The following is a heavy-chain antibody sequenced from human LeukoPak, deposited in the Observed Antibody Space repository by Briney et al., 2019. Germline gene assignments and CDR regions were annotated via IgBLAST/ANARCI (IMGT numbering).Heavy chain of an antibody. J-gene: IGHJ4*02. CDR2: IKPDGSEK. D-gene: IGHD3-10*01. CDR3: ARDYYYGSGSYLK. CDR1: GFTFSSYA. Sequence: GGSLRLSCAASGFTFSSYAMSWVRQAPGKGLEWVANIKPDGSEKYYVDSVKGRFTISRDYAKNSLYLQMNSLRAEDTAVYYCARDYYYGSGSYLKWGQGTLVTVSS. V-gene: IGHV3-7*01.